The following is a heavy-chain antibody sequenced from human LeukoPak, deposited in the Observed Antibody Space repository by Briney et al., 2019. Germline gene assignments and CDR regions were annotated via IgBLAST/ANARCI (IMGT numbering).Heavy chain of an antibody. CDR3: AKGYYDSTIAFDI. D-gene: IGHD3-22*01. V-gene: IGHV3-23*01. J-gene: IGHJ3*02. CDR1: GFTFSGYA. Sequence: QPGGSLRLSCAASGFTFSGYAMSWVRQAPGRGLAWVSALSGTGITTYYADSVKGRFTISRDNFKNTLYLQMNGLRAEDTAVYYCAKGYYDSTIAFDIWGQGTMVTVSS. CDR2: LSGTGITT.